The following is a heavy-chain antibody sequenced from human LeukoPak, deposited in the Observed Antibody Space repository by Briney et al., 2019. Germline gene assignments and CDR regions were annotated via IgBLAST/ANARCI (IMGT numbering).Heavy chain of an antibody. Sequence: GASVKVSCKASGYTFTGYYMHWVRQAPGQGLEWMGWINPNSGGTNYAQKFQGRVTMTRDTSISTAYMELSRLRSDDTAVYYCARGAGYCSSTSCYGEDYWGQGTLVTVSS. CDR3: ARGAGYCSSTSCYGEDY. J-gene: IGHJ4*02. CDR2: INPNSGGT. CDR1: GYTFTGYY. V-gene: IGHV1-2*02. D-gene: IGHD2-2*01.